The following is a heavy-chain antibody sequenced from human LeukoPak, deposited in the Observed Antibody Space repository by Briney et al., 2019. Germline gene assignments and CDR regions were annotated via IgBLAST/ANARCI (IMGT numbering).Heavy chain of an antibody. V-gene: IGHV4-59*08. CDR3: ARRYSSSPLDV. J-gene: IGHJ6*04. D-gene: IGHD6-6*01. Sequence: SETLSLTCTVSGGSISSYYWSWIRQPPGKGLEWIGYIYYSGSTYYNPSLKSRVTISVGTSKNQFSLKLSSVTAADTAVYYCARRYSSSPLDVWGKGTTVTVSS. CDR2: IYYSGST. CDR1: GGSISSYY.